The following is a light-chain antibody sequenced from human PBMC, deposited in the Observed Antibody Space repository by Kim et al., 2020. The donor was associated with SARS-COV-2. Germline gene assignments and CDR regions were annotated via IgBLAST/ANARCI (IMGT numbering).Light chain of an antibody. J-gene: IGLJ3*02. CDR1: SLRSYS. Sequence: SSELTQDPAVSVALGQTVRITCQGDSLRSYSGSWYQQKPGQAPLLVIYSNNARPSGIPDRISGSRSGNTASLTISGAQAEDEADYYCNSRDSSGDLWVFG. CDR2: SNN. CDR3: NSRDSSGDLWV. V-gene: IGLV3-19*01.